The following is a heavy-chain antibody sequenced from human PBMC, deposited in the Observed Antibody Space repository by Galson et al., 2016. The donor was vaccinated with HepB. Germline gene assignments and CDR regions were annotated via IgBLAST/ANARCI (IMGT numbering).Heavy chain of an antibody. CDR3: ARGRSRRLYYYYLDY. J-gene: IGHJ4*02. Sequence: SVKVSCKASGYTFTNYALHWVRQAPGQSLEWMGCVDPGDGSTKYSQKFQGRITITLDASASAADLELSGLTSGDTAMYYCARGRSRRLYYYYLDYWAQGTLVAVSS. CDR2: VDPGDGST. V-gene: IGHV1-3*01. CDR1: GYTFTNYA. D-gene: IGHD3-10*01.